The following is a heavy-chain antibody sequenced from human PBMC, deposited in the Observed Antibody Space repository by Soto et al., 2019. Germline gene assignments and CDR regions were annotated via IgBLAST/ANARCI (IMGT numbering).Heavy chain of an antibody. CDR1: GGSISSGDYY. CDR3: ASNSYEYTLYDY. CDR2: IYYSGST. J-gene: IGHJ4*01. D-gene: IGHD5-18*01. V-gene: IGHV4-30-4*01. Sequence: QVQLQESGPGLVKPSQTLSLTCTVSGGSISSGDYYWSWIRQPPGKGLEWIGYIYYSGSTHYKPFLESRVTISVEPSQNQFSLNLSSVTAADTAVYYCASNSYEYTLYDYGGHGTMFTVSS.